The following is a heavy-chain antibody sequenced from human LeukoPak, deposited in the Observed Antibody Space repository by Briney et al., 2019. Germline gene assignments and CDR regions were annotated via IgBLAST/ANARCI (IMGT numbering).Heavy chain of an antibody. CDR2: IYYSGST. CDR1: GGSISSSSYY. J-gene: IGHJ6*02. V-gene: IGHV4-39*07. D-gene: IGHD2-2*01. CDR3: ARDAGHQLSRRNYYAMDV. Sequence: SETLSLTCTVSGGSISSSSYYWGWIRQPPGKGLEWIGSIYYSGSTYYNPSLKSRVTISVDTSKNQFSLKVNSVTAADTAVYYCARDAGHQLSRRNYYAMDVWGQGTTVTVSS.